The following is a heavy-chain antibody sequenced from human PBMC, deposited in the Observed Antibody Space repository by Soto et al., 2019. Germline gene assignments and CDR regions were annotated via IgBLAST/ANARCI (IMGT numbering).Heavy chain of an antibody. V-gene: IGHV4-34*01. CDR1: GGSFSGYY. J-gene: IGHJ6*02. CDR2: INHSGST. D-gene: IGHD3-9*01. Sequence: TLSLTCAVYGGSFSGYYWSWIRQPPGKGLEWIGEINHSGSTNYNPSLKSRVTISVDTSKNQFSLKLSSVTAADTAVYYCARDPPNYDILTGYPAGYYGMDVWGQGTTVTVSS. CDR3: ARDPPNYDILTGYPAGYYGMDV.